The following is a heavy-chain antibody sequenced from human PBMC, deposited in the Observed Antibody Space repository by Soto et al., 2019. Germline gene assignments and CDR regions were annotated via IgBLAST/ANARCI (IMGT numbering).Heavy chain of an antibody. CDR1: GYTFTSYA. V-gene: IGHV1-3*01. J-gene: IGHJ4*02. Sequence: QVQLVQSGAEVKKPGASVKVSCKASGYTFTSYAMHSVRQAPGQRLEWMVWINAGNGNTKYSPKFQGRVTITRETSASTAYMELRTLRSGDTVVYYCARGSGLTYFAYWAQGTLVTVSS. D-gene: IGHD3-10*01. CDR2: INAGNGNT. CDR3: ARGSGLTYFAY.